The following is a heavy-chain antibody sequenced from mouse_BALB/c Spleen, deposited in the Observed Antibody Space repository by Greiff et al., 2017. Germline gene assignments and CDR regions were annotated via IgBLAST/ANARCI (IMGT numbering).Heavy chain of an antibody. Sequence: EVKVVESGGGLVKPGGSLKLSCAASGFTFSSYAMSWVRQSPEKRLEWVAYISSGGGSTYYPDTVKGRFTISRDNAKNTLYLQMSSLKSEDTAMYYCARQANWAHYFDYWGQGTTLTVSS. J-gene: IGHJ2*01. V-gene: IGHV5-12-1*01. D-gene: IGHD4-1*01. CDR3: ARQANWAHYFDY. CDR1: GFTFSSYA. CDR2: ISSGGGST.